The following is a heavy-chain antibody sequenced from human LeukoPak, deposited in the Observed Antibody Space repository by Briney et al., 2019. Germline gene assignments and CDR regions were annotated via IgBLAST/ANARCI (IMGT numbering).Heavy chain of an antibody. D-gene: IGHD2-15*01. V-gene: IGHV1-24*01. CDR3: ATDPHVLGYCSGGSCYG. CDR1: GYTLTELS. CDR2: FDPEDGET. J-gene: IGHJ4*02. Sequence: ASVKVSCKVSGYTLTELSMHWVRQAPGKGLEWMGGFDPEDGETIYAQKFKGRVTMTEGTSTDTAYMELSSLRSGDTAVYYCATDPHVLGYCSGGSCYGWGQGTLVTVSS.